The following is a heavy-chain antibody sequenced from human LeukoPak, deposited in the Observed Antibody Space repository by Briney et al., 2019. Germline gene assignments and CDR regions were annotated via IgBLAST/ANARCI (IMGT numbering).Heavy chain of an antibody. Sequence: SETLSLTCTVSGGSISSDYWSWIRQPPGKGLEWIGSIYYSGSTNYNPSLKSRVTLSVDTSNNQLSLKLSSVTAADTAVYYCASDSFYDSGGYFYYWGQGTLVTVSS. CDR3: ASDSFYDSGGYFYY. V-gene: IGHV4-59*12. J-gene: IGHJ4*02. D-gene: IGHD3-22*01. CDR1: GGSISSDY. CDR2: IYYSGST.